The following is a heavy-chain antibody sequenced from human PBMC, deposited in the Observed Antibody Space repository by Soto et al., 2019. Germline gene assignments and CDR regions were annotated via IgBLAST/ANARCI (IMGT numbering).Heavy chain of an antibody. CDR1: GFSLNTYS. Sequence: GGSLRLSCAASGFSLNTYSMNWVRQAPGKELEWVSSISSSSTYIYYADSLRGRFTISRDNAKNSLYLQMNSLRAEDTAVYYCARDWDVAVVPAATNYPPYYGLDVWGQGTTVTVSS. J-gene: IGHJ6*02. CDR2: ISSSSTYI. D-gene: IGHD2-2*01. CDR3: ARDWDVAVVPAATNYPPYYGLDV. V-gene: IGHV3-21*01.